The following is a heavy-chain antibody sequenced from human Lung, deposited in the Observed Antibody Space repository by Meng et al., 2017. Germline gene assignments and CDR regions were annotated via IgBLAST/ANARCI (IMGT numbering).Heavy chain of an antibody. V-gene: IGHV4-34*01. D-gene: IGHD4-11*01. CDR1: GGSFSDYY. J-gene: IGHJ4*02. CDR3: ARGPTTMAHDFDY. CDR2: INHSGST. Sequence: VQLPQWVAGLLKPSETPSLTCVVSGGSFSDYYWSWIRQPPGKGLEWIGEINHSGSTNYNPSLESRATISVDTSQNNLSLKLSSVTAADSAVYYCARGPTTMAHDFDYWGQGTLVTVSS.